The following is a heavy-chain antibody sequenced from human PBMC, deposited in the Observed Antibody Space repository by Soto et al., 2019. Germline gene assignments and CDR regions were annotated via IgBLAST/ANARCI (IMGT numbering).Heavy chain of an antibody. CDR1: GYTFNSYD. CDR2: MNPNSGNT. CDR3: ARKRLCSGGSCYDI. D-gene: IGHD2-15*01. V-gene: IGHV1-8*01. J-gene: IGHJ3*02. Sequence: GASVKVCCTASGYTFNSYDINWVRQATGQGLEWMGWMNPNSGNTGYAQKFQGRVTMTRNTSISTAYMELSSLRSEDTAVYYCARKRLCSGGSCYDIWGQGTMVTVSS.